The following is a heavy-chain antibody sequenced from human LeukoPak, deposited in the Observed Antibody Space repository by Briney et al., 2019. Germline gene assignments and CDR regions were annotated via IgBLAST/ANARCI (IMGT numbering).Heavy chain of an antibody. CDR1: GFTFSDHW. CDR2: IKQDGSQK. V-gene: IGHV3-7*01. D-gene: IGHD2-2*01. CDR3: AREGYCSSTSCSDY. J-gene: IGHJ4*02. Sequence: GGSLRLSREASGFTFSDHWMNWVRQAPGKGLEWVACIKQDGSQKDYVDSVKGRFTISRDNAKNSLYLQMNSLRAEDTAVYYCAREGYCSSTSCSDYWGQGTLVTVSS.